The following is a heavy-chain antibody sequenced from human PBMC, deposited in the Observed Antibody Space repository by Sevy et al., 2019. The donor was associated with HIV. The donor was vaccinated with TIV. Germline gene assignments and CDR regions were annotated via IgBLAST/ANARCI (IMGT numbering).Heavy chain of an antibody. D-gene: IGHD3-22*01. CDR1: GFTFNIYA. CDR3: ATRPYYYYNSDGHLVSSTDEVDY. J-gene: IGHJ4*02. V-gene: IGHV3-23*01. CDR2: ISGGGDGT. Sequence: GGSLRLSCAASGFTFNIYAMSWVRQAPGKGLEWLSAISGGGDGTYYADSVKGRFTISGDNSRNTLYLQMNSLRAEDKAVYYCATRPYYYYNSDGHLVSSTDEVDYWGQGTLVTVSS.